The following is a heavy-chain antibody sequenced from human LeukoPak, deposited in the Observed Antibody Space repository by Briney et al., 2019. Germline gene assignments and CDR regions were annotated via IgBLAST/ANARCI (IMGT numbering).Heavy chain of an antibody. CDR2: IIPIFGTA. D-gene: IGHD2-2*01. J-gene: IGHJ3*02. CDR1: GGTFSSYA. V-gene: IGHV1-69*13. Sequence: SVKVSCKASGGTFSSYAISWVRQAPGQGLKWTGGIIPIFGTANYAQKFQGRVTITADESTSTAYIELSSLRSEDTAVYYCARVGCSSTSTCALDIWGQGTMVTVSS. CDR3: ARVGCSSTSTCALDI.